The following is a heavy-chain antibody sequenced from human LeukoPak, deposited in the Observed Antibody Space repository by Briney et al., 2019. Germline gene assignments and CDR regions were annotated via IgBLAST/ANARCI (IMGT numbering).Heavy chain of an antibody. Sequence: ASVKVSCKASGYTFTSYDINWVRQATGQGLEWMGWMNPNSGNTGYAQKLQGRVTMTTDTSTSTAYMELRSLRSDDTAVYYCARDGHCSSTSCYGEGWFDPWGQGTLVTVSS. CDR2: MNPNSGNT. V-gene: IGHV1-8*01. CDR3: ARDGHCSSTSCYGEGWFDP. CDR1: GYTFTSYD. D-gene: IGHD2-2*01. J-gene: IGHJ5*02.